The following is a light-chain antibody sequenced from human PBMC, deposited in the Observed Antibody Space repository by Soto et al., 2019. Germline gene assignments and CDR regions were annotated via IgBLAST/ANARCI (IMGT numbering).Light chain of an antibody. CDR2: DAS. Sequence: ESVLTQSPATLSLSPGEGCTLSFTGSQSVKPFLVWYQQRPGQAPRLLIYDASHRAAGIPARFSGSGFGTDFTLTTSSLEPEDAAVYYCQQRSHWPPITFGQGTRLEIK. CDR1: QSVKPF. V-gene: IGKV3-11*01. J-gene: IGKJ5*01. CDR3: QQRSHWPPIT.